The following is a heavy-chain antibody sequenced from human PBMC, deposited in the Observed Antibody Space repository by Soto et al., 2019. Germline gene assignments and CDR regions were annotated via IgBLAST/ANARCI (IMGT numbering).Heavy chain of an antibody. CDR2: IYWNDDR. Sequence: QITLKESGPTLVKPTQTLTLTCTFSGFSFSTSGVGVGWIRQPPGKALEWLALIYWNDDRRYSPSLKSRLTLTKDTSKNQVFLTMTIMDPVDTATYYCVARCFPNWFDPWGQGTLCTVSS. D-gene: IGHD2-8*01. CDR1: GFSFSTSGVG. CDR3: VARCFPNWFDP. V-gene: IGHV2-5*01. J-gene: IGHJ5*02.